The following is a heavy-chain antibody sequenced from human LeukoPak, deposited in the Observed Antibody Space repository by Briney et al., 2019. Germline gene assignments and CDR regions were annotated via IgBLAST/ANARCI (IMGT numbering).Heavy chain of an antibody. CDR3: ARHGGSYTFDY. CDR2: IYYTGRT. D-gene: IGHD1-26*01. Sequence: SETLSLTCTVSGDSFSRNTYSWGWIRQPPGKGLEWIGSIYYTGRTFYNPSLKSRVTISVDTSKNQFSLKLSSVTAADTAVYYCARHGGSYTFDYWGQGTLVTVSS. CDR1: GDSFSRNTYS. V-gene: IGHV4-39*01. J-gene: IGHJ4*02.